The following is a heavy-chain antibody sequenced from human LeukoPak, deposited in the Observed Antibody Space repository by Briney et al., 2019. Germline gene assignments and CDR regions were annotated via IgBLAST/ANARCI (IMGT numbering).Heavy chain of an antibody. CDR3: ARVNYYYGMDV. CDR2: ISSSGSPI. V-gene: IGHV3-48*03. J-gene: IGHJ6*02. CDR1: GFTFSSYE. Sequence: QPGGSLRLSCAASGFTFSSYEMNWVRQAPGKGLEWVSYISSSGSPIYYADSVKGRFTISRDNAKNSLYLQMNSLRAEDTALYYCARVNYYYGMDVWGQGTTVTVSS.